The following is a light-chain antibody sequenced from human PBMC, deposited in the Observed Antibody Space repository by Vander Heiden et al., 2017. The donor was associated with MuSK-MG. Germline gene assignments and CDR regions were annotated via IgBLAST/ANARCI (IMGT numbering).Light chain of an antibody. CDR2: DTS. V-gene: IGKV3-20*01. CDR3: QQYGDSPQT. CDR1: QSVTRGY. Sequence: EIVLTQSPGTLSLSPGERATLSCSASQSVTRGYLAWYQQRHDQAPRLLMYDTSRRATGIPDRFSGSGSGTDFTLTISSLEPEDFAMYYCQQYGDSPQTFGQGTKVE. J-gene: IGKJ1*01.